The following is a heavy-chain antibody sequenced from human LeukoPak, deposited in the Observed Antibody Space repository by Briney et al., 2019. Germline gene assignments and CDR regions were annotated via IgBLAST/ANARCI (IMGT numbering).Heavy chain of an antibody. CDR1: GFTFTNYA. Sequence: GGSLRLSCAASGFTFTNYAMSWVRQAPGKGLEWVSAISGSGGSTYYADSVEGRFTISRDNSKNTLYLQMNSLRAEDTAVYYCAKLSDYYGSGESFDYWGQGTLVTVSS. J-gene: IGHJ4*02. CDR2: ISGSGGST. V-gene: IGHV3-23*01. D-gene: IGHD3-10*01. CDR3: AKLSDYYGSGESFDY.